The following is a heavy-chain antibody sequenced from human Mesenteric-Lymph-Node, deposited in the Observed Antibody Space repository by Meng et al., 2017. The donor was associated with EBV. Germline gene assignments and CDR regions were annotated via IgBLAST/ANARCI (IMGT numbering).Heavy chain of an antibody. J-gene: IGHJ4*02. Sequence: VQLVQSGAEVKKPGASVKVSCKTSGYTFTNYYMNWVRQAPGQGPEWMGIVNPNSDSTNYAQKFQGRVTMTRDTSTTTGYMELSSLTSEDTAVYYCARGREFSGYQEYYFDYWGQGTLVTVAS. D-gene: IGHD5-12*01. V-gene: IGHV1-46*01. CDR1: GYTFTNYY. CDR3: ARGREFSGYQEYYFDY. CDR2: VNPNSDST.